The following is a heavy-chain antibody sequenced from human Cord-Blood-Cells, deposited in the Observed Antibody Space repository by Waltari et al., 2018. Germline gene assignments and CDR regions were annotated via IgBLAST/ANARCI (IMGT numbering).Heavy chain of an antibody. J-gene: IGHJ4*02. D-gene: IGHD6-6*01. Sequence: QVQLVQSGAEVKKPGASVKVSCKVSGYTLTDLSMHWVRQAPGKGLEWMGGFDPEYGETTYAQNFHGRVTMTEDTSTDAAYMELSSLRSEDTAVYYCATHKGSSSSVDYWGQGTLVTVSS. CDR3: ATHKGSSSSVDY. CDR2: FDPEYGET. CDR1: GYTLTDLS. V-gene: IGHV1-24*01.